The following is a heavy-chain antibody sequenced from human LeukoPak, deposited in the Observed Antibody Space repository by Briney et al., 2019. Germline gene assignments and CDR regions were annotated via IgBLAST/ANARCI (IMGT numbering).Heavy chain of an antibody. CDR1: GFTFSNYA. V-gene: IGHV3-23*01. D-gene: IGHD6-19*01. CDR3: AKDPVAVADY. CDR2: ISGSGSST. J-gene: IGHJ4*02. Sequence: PGGSLRLSCAASGFTFSNYAMSWVRQAPGRGLEWVSAISGSGSSTYYADSVKGRFTISRDNSKNTLYLQMNSLRAEDTAVYYCAKDPVAVADYWGQGTLVTVSS.